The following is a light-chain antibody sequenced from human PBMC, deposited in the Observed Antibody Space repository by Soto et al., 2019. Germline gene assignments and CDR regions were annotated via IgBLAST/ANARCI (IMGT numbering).Light chain of an antibody. CDR1: SSNIGSNY. V-gene: IGLV1-47*01. Sequence: QSVLTQPPSASGTPGQRVTMSCSGSSSNIGSNYVYWYQQLPGTAPKLLIYRNNQRPSGVPDRFFGSTSGTSASLAISGLRSEDEADYYCAAWDDSLSGYVFGTGTKLTVL. CDR3: AAWDDSLSGYV. J-gene: IGLJ1*01. CDR2: RNN.